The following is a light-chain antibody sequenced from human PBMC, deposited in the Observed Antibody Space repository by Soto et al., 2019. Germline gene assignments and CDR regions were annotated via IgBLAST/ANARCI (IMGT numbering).Light chain of an antibody. CDR3: AAWDDSLNAWA. V-gene: IGLV1-40*01. CDR1: SSNIGAGYD. J-gene: IGLJ3*02. Sequence: QSVLTQPPSVSGAPGQRVTISCTGSSSNIGAGYDVHWYQQLPGTAPKLLIGSSDQRPSGVPDRFSGSQSGTSASLAISGLQSEDEADYICAAWDDSLNAWAFGGGTKLTVL. CDR2: SSD.